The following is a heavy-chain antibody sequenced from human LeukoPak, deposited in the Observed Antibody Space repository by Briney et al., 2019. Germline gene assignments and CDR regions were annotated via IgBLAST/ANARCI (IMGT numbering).Heavy chain of an antibody. CDR3: ARVSTYCTRSDCHDY. J-gene: IGHJ4*02. V-gene: IGHV1-18*01. CDR2: ISAYNGNS. Sequence: ASVKLSCKASGYTLTNYGISWVRQDPGQGLEWMGWISAYNGNSHYAQSLQGRLTFSTDTSTNTAYMELGSLRSDDTAVYYCARVSTYCTRSDCHDYWGEGTLVTVSS. CDR1: GYTLTNYG. D-gene: IGHD2-8*01.